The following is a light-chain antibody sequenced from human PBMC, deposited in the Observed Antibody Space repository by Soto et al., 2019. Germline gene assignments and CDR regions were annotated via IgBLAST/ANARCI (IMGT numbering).Light chain of an antibody. CDR3: QSYDSSLSGSNYV. CDR1: SSNIGSNY. J-gene: IGLJ1*01. CDR2: GNS. Sequence: QSVLTQPPSASGTPGQRVTISCSGSSSNIGSNYVYWYQQLPGTAPKLLISGNSNRPSGVPDRFSGSKSGTSASLAITGLQAEDEADYYCQSYDSSLSGSNYVFGTGTKLTVL. V-gene: IGLV1-40*01.